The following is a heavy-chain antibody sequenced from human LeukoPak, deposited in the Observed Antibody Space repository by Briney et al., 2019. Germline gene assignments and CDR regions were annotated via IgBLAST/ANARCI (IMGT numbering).Heavy chain of an antibody. J-gene: IGHJ3*02. V-gene: IGHV3-21*01. D-gene: IGHD2-2*01. CDR3: ARDAPFGRWIVVVPAAMEDAFDI. CDR1: GFTFDDYA. CDR2: ISSSSSYI. Sequence: GRSLRLSCAASGFTFDDYAMHWVRQAPGKGLEWVSSISSSSSYIYYADSVKGRFTISRDNAKNSLYLQMNSLRAEDTAVYYCARDAPFGRWIVVVPAAMEDAFDIWGQGTMVTVSS.